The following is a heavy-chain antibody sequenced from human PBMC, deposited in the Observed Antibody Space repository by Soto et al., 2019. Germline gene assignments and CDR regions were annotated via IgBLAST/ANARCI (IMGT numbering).Heavy chain of an antibody. Sequence: GESLKISCKGSGYSSTSYSIGWVRQMPGKGLEWMGIIYPGDSDTRYSPSFQGQVTISADKSISTAYVQWSSLKASDTAMYYCARHDYGGTSGIYYYYYGMDVWGQGTTVTVSS. CDR3: ARHDYGGTSGIYYYYYGMDV. V-gene: IGHV5-51*01. CDR2: IYPGDSDT. CDR1: GYSSTSYS. D-gene: IGHD4-17*01. J-gene: IGHJ6*02.